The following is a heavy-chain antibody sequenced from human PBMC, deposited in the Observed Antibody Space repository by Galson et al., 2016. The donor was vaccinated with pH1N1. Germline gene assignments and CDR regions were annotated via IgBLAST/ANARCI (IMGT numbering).Heavy chain of an antibody. CDR3: ARPPYYSGSFYEY. CDR1: GYSFIDYY. V-gene: IGHV1-2*02. J-gene: IGHJ4*02. CDR2: INPNTGTT. Sequence: SVKVSCKASGYSFIDYYIHWVRQGPGQGLEWMGWINPNTGTTNYAQGFQGRVTMTRDTSISTAYMELSGLRSDDTAVYYCARPPYYSGSFYEYWGQGTLVTVSS. D-gene: IGHD1-26*01.